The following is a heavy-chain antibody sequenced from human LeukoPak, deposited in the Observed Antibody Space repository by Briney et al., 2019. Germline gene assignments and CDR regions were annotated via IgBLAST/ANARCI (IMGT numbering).Heavy chain of an antibody. V-gene: IGHV3-74*01. Sequence: QPGGSLRLSCTASGFTFSTYCMHWVRQAPGRGLVWVSRINSDGGSTSYADSVKGRFTNSRNNVKNMLNLQMNSVSAEYTSVYYCARQPDYYYGMDVWGKGTTVTVSS. CDR1: GFTFSTYC. CDR3: ARQPDYYYGMDV. J-gene: IGHJ6*04. CDR2: INSDGGST.